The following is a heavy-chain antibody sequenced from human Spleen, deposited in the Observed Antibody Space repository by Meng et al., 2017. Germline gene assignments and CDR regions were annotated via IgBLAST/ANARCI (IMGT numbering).Heavy chain of an antibody. J-gene: IGHJ3*01. Sequence: GESLKISCAASGLSFSNGWTHWVRQAPGKGLEWVGRIKSKTDGGTTDYAAPVKGRFTISRDDSKSIAYLQMNSLKTEDTAVYYCTRDSTTPNYFYDYRGYYYGSVFDLWGQGTMVTVSS. D-gene: IGHD3-22*01. CDR3: TRDSTTPNYFYDYRGYYYGSVFDL. CDR2: IKSKTDGGTT. V-gene: IGHV3-15*01. CDR1: GLSFSNGW.